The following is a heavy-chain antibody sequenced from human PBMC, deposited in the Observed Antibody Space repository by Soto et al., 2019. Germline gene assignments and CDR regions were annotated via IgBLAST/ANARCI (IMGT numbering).Heavy chain of an antibody. D-gene: IGHD4-17*01. CDR1: GYSCASYW. CDR2: IYPGDSDT. Sequence: PGYCWKISGRGSGYSCASYWIGWVRQIPGKGLEWMGIIYPGDSDTRYSPSFQGQVTISADKSISTAYLQWSSLKASDTAMYYCASHITVSHASYYYGMDVWGQGTTVTVSS. J-gene: IGHJ6*02. V-gene: IGHV5-51*01. CDR3: ASHITVSHASYYYGMDV.